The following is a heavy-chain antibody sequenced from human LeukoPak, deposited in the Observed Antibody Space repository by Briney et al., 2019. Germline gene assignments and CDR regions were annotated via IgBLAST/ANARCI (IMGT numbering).Heavy chain of an antibody. CDR2: INHSGST. Sequence: PSEILSLTCAVYGGSFSGYYWSWIRQPPGKGLEWIGEINHSGSTNYNPSLKSRVTISVDTSKNQFSLKLSSVTAADTAVYYCARQNYTPWFDPWGQGTLVTVSS. CDR3: ARQNYTPWFDP. J-gene: IGHJ5*02. V-gene: IGHV4-34*01. CDR1: GGSFSGYY. D-gene: IGHD3-3*01.